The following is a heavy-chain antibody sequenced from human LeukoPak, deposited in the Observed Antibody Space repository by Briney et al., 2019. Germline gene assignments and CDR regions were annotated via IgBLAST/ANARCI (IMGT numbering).Heavy chain of an antibody. Sequence: ASVAVSCKTSGYTFTAYYIQWVRQAPGIGLEWMGWINPNTGDTKAAQMLQGRVTMTTDTSINTAYMYLSGLRYDDTAVYYCTQDLVYGDYRGPYWGQGTLVTVSS. CDR3: TQDLVYGDYRGPY. V-gene: IGHV1-2*02. CDR2: INPNTGDT. D-gene: IGHD4-17*01. CDR1: GYTFTAYY. J-gene: IGHJ4*02.